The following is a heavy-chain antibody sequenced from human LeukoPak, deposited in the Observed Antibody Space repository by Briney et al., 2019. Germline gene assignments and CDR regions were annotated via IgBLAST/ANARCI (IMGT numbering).Heavy chain of an antibody. Sequence: PSETLSLTCAVYSGSFSGYYWSWIRQPPGKGLEWIGEINHSGSTNYNPSLKSRVTISVDTSKNQFSLKLSSVTAADTAVYYCASVRFGEFCYWGQGTLVTVSS. D-gene: IGHD3-10*01. CDR2: INHSGST. CDR1: SGSFSGYY. J-gene: IGHJ4*02. V-gene: IGHV4-34*01. CDR3: ASVRFGEFCY.